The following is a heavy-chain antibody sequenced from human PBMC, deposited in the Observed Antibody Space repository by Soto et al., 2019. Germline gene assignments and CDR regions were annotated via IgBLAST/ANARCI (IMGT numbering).Heavy chain of an antibody. Sequence: PGESLKISCKGSGYSFTNYWISWVRQMPGKGLEWMGRIDLTDSYTSYSPSFQGHVSISADKPINTTYLQLSSLRASDTAMYYCARHGGAHTVSRDYHYALDVWGQGTPVTVSS. CDR1: GYSFTNYW. CDR3: ARHGGAHTVSRDYHYALDV. V-gene: IGHV5-10-1*01. J-gene: IGHJ6*02. CDR2: IDLTDSYT. D-gene: IGHD2-21*01.